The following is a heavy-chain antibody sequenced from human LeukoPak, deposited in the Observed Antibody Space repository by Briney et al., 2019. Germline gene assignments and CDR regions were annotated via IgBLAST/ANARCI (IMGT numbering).Heavy chain of an antibody. CDR3: ARGYYDFWSLAN. D-gene: IGHD3-3*01. V-gene: IGHV3-13*01. J-gene: IGHJ4*02. CDR1: GFTFSSYD. CDR2: IGTAGDT. Sequence: GGSPRLSCAASGFTFSSYDMHWVRQATGKGLEWVSAIGTAGDTYYPGSVKGRFTISRENAKNSLYLQMNSLRAEDTAVYYCARGYYDFWSLANWGQGTLVTVSS.